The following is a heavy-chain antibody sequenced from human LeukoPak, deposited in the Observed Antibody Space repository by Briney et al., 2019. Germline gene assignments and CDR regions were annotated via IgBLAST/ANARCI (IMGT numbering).Heavy chain of an antibody. D-gene: IGHD3/OR15-3a*01. CDR2: ISSSSSTI. CDR1: GFTFSSYS. Sequence: GGSLRLSCAASGFTFSSYSMNWARQAPGKGLEWVSYISSSSSTIYYADSVKGRFTISRDNAKNSLYLQMNSLRAEDTAVYYCARGADFWSGYAFGIWGQGTMVTVSS. CDR3: ARGADFWSGYAFGI. V-gene: IGHV3-48*01. J-gene: IGHJ3*02.